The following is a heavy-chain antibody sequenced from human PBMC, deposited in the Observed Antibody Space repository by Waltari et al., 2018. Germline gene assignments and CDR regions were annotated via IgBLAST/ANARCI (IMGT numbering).Heavy chain of an antibody. CDR3: ATDAFRGSLIRGVNFNY. CDR2: FEPQDAET. D-gene: IGHD3-10*01. Sequence: QVQLLQFGTEVKKTGASVKVSCNVSGYSLSDLSIHWVRQTPGKGLEWMGGFEPQDAETMYAKKFQGRVTRTEDTSTDIAYMELTNLRSDDTAIYYCATDAFRGSLIRGVNFNYWGQGTLVHVSS. J-gene: IGHJ4*02. V-gene: IGHV1-24*01. CDR1: GYSLSDLS.